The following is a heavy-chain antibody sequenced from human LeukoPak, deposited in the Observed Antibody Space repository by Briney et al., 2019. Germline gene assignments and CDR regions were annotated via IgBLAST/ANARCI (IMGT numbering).Heavy chain of an antibody. CDR2: IFSGGTT. V-gene: IGHV3-53*01. J-gene: IGHJ4*02. CDR1: GFTVSSNY. D-gene: IGHD4-17*01. CDR3: VRARTTVPNLFDY. Sequence: PGGSLRLSCAASGFTVSSNYMSWVRQAPGKGLEWVSVIFSGGTTYYADSVKGRFTISRHNSENTLYLQMNSLRADDTAVYYCVRARTTVPNLFDYWGQGTLVTVSS.